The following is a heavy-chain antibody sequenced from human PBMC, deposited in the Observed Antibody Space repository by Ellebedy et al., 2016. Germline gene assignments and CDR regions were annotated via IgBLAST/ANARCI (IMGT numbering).Heavy chain of an antibody. V-gene: IGHV1-2*02. CDR2: INPNSGGT. Sequence: ASVKVSCXASGYTFTGYYMHWVRQAPGQGLEWMGWINPNSGGTNYAQKFQGRVTMTRDTSISTAYMELSRLRSDDTAVYYCARGGVNFGSGWSKDAFDIWGQGTMVTVSS. CDR1: GYTFTGYY. CDR3: ARGGVNFGSGWSKDAFDI. D-gene: IGHD6-19*01. J-gene: IGHJ3*02.